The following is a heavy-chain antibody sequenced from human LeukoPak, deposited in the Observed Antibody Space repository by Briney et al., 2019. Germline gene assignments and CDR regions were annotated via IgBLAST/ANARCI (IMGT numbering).Heavy chain of an antibody. CDR3: ARDSFLAPAAAGAADY. J-gene: IGHJ4*02. D-gene: IGHD6-13*01. CDR2: ISGSAGST. V-gene: IGHV3-23*01. Sequence: GGSLRLSCAASGFNFGTYAMNWVRQAPGKGLEWVSSISGSAGSTYYADSVKGRFTISRDNSKNTLYLQMNSLRAEDTAVYYCARDSFLAPAAAGAADYWGQGTLVTVSS. CDR1: GFNFGTYA.